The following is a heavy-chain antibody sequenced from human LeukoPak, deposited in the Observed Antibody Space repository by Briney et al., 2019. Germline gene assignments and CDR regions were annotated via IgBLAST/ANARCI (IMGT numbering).Heavy chain of an antibody. V-gene: IGHV1-24*01. CDR2: FDPEDGET. Sequence: ASVKVSCKVSGYTLTELSMHWVRQAPGKGLEWMGGFDPEDGETIYAQKFQGRVTMTEDTSTDTAYMELSSLRSEDTAVYYCATDADIVATGVFDYWGQGTLVIVSS. J-gene: IGHJ4*02. D-gene: IGHD5-12*01. CDR3: ATDADIVATGVFDY. CDR1: GYTLTELS.